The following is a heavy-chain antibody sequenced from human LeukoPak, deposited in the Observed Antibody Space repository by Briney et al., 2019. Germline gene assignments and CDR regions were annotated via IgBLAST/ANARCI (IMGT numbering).Heavy chain of an antibody. CDR2: IVHSGST. CDR3: ARASGSYGSGSYYYYGMDV. V-gene: IGHV4-38-2*01. D-gene: IGHD3-10*01. CDR1: GYSLSSGYY. J-gene: IGHJ6*04. Sequence: PSETLSLTCAVSGYSLSSGYYWGWIRQPPGKGLEWIGSIVHSGSTYYNPSLKSRVNMSVDTSKNQISLKLSSVTAADTAVYYCARASGSYGSGSYYYYGMDVWGKGTTVTVSS.